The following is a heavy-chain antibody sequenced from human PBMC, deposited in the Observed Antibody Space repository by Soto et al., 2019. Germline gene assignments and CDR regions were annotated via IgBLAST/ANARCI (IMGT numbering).Heavy chain of an antibody. D-gene: IGHD3-10*01. CDR3: ARVRVIRGVIPSHFGL. Sequence: SVKVYCKAAGGTFNGYGISWVRQAPGQGLDWMGVIIPLYGTVNYAQKFQGRVSITADKSTSTAYMDLNSLRSDDTAVYYCARVRVIRGVIPSHFGLWGQGTQVTVSS. CDR1: GGTFNGYG. J-gene: IGHJ4*02. CDR2: IIPLYGTV. V-gene: IGHV1-69*06.